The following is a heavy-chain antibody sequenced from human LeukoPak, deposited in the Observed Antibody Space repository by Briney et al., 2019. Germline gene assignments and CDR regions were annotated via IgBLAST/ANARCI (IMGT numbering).Heavy chain of an antibody. CDR1: GFTVTSNY. CDR2: VYPGGFT. Sequence: PGGSLRLSCAVSGFTVTSNYMSWVRQAPGKGLEWVSVVYPGGFTYHADSVKGRFTISRDNSKNTLYLQMNSLRAEDTAVYYCARDQRRSGLESYFDYWGQGTLVTVSS. CDR3: ARDQRRSGLESYFDY. D-gene: IGHD3-22*01. V-gene: IGHV3-66*01. J-gene: IGHJ4*02.